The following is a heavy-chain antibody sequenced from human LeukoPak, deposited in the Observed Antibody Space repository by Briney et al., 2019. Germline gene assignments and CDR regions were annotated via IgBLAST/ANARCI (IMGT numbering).Heavy chain of an antibody. Sequence: PSETLSLTCTVSGGSISSSSYYWGWIRQPPGKGLEWIGSIYYSGSTYYNPSLKSRVTISVDTSKNQFSLKLSSVTAADTAVYYCARWGRMESQGDAFDIWGQGTMVTVSS. CDR1: GGSISSSSYY. J-gene: IGHJ3*02. V-gene: IGHV4-39*07. CDR3: ARWGRMESQGDAFDI. CDR2: IYYSGST. D-gene: IGHD1-14*01.